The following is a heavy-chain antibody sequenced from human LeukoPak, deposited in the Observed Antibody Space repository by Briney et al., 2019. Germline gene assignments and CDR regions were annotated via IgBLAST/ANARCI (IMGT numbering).Heavy chain of an antibody. CDR3: ARGKGHFDY. V-gene: IGHV3-30-3*01. CDR2: ISYDGSNK. CDR1: GFTFSSYA. Sequence: PGRSLRLSCAASGFTFSSYAMHWVRQAPGKGLEWVAVISYDGSNKYYADSVKGRFTISRDNSKNTLYLQMNSLRAEDTAVYCCARGKGHFDYWGQGTLVTVSS. J-gene: IGHJ4*02.